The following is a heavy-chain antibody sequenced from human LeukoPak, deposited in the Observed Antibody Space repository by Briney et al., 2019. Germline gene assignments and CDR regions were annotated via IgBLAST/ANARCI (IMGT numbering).Heavy chain of an antibody. CDR1: GYTFTSYG. CDR3: ARDQVYCSSTGCYRPSAADKHYYYYMDV. J-gene: IGHJ6*03. CDR2: ISAYNGNT. Sequence: VASVKVSCKASGYTFTSYGISWVRQAPGQGLEWMGWISAYNGNTNYAQKLQGRVTMTTDTSTSTAYMELRSLRSDDTAVYYCARDQVYCSSTGCYRPSAADKHYYYYMDVWGKGTTVTVSS. D-gene: IGHD2-2*02. V-gene: IGHV1-18*01.